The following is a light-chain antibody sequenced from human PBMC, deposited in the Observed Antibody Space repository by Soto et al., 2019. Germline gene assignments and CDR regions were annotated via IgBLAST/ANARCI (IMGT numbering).Light chain of an antibody. CDR3: CSYGGSRAV. Sequence: QSALTQPASVSGSPGQSITISCTGTSSDVGSYNLVSWYQQHPGQAPKLMIYEVSKRPLGVSARVSASKSGNTASLTISGLQAEDEADYYCCSYGGSRAVFGGGTQLTVL. V-gene: IGLV2-23*02. CDR2: EVS. J-gene: IGLJ7*01. CDR1: SSDVGSYNL.